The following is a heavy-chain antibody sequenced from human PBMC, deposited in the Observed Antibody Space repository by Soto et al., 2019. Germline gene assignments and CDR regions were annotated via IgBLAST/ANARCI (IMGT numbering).Heavy chain of an antibody. Sequence: SETLSLTCTVSGGSISSGGYYWSWIRQHPGKGLEWIGYSYYSGSTYYNPSLKSRVTISVDTSKNQFSLKLSSVTAADTAVYYCARELKSLEWSNWFDPWGQGTLVTVSS. D-gene: IGHD3-3*01. CDR1: GGSISSGGYY. CDR2: SYYSGST. V-gene: IGHV4-31*03. J-gene: IGHJ5*02. CDR3: ARELKSLEWSNWFDP.